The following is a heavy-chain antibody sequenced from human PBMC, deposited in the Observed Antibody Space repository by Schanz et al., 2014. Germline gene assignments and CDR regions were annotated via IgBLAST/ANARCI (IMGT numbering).Heavy chain of an antibody. Sequence: EVQLLESGGGLVRPGGSLRLSCAASGFTFSNYAMSWVRQAPGKGLEWVSGFIGNSGNTYYAGSVKGRFSISRDNSKTLLHLQMSSRRAEATVLYCGANYISYSIVGYISYWGQGTLVTVSS. V-gene: IGHV3-23*01. CDR2: FIGNSGNT. J-gene: IGHJ4*02. CDR3: ANYISYSIVGYISY. D-gene: IGHD1-1*01. CDR1: GFTFSNYA.